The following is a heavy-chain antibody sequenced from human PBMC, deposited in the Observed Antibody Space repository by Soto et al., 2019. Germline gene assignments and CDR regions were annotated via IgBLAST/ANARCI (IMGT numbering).Heavy chain of an antibody. CDR3: ARRLLRFLEWEDDNWFDP. Sequence: ASVKVSCKASGYTFTSYGISWVRQAPGQGLEWMGWISAYNGNTNYAQKLQGRVTMTTDTSTSTAYMELRSLRSDDTAVYYCARRLLRFLEWEDDNWFDPWGQGTLVTVSS. CDR1: GYTFTSYG. J-gene: IGHJ5*02. D-gene: IGHD3-3*01. CDR2: ISAYNGNT. V-gene: IGHV1-18*01.